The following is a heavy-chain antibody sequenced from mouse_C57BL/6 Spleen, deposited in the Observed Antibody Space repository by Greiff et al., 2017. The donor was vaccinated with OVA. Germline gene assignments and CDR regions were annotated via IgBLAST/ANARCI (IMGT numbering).Heavy chain of an antibody. Sequence: QVTLKECGPGILQPSQTLSLTCSFSGFSLSTFGMGVGWIRQPSGKGLEWLAHIWWDDDKYYNPALKSRLTISKDTSKNQVFLKIANVDTADTATYYCARIGLITTVVATPYWYFDVWGTGTTVTVSS. CDR3: ARIGLITTVVATPYWYFDV. CDR2: IWWDDDK. V-gene: IGHV8-8*01. D-gene: IGHD1-1*01. J-gene: IGHJ1*03. CDR1: GFSLSTFGMG.